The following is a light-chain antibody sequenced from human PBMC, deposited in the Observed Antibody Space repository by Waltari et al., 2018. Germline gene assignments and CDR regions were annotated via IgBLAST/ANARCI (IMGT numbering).Light chain of an antibody. Sequence: DIQMTQSPSTLSASVGDRVTITCRASQSISNWLAGYQQKPVKAPKLLIYKASTLESGVPSRFSGSGSGTEVTLAISSLQPDDFATYYCQQYNSYSLLTFGGGTKVEIK. CDR2: KAS. CDR3: QQYNSYSLLT. CDR1: QSISNW. V-gene: IGKV1-5*03. J-gene: IGKJ4*01.